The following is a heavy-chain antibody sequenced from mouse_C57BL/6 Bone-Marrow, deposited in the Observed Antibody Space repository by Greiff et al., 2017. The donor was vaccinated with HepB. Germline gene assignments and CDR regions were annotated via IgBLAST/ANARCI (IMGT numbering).Heavy chain of an antibody. CDR1: EYEFPSHD. Sequence: EVQVVESGGGLVQPGESLKLSCESNEYEFPSHDMSWVRKTPEKRLELVAAINSDGGSTYYPDTMERRFIISRDNTKKTLYLQMSSLRSEDTALYYCARHGYYYGSSYSYWYFDVWGTGTTVTVSS. CDR2: INSDGGST. D-gene: IGHD1-1*01. J-gene: IGHJ1*03. V-gene: IGHV5-2*01. CDR3: ARHGYYYGSSYSYWYFDV.